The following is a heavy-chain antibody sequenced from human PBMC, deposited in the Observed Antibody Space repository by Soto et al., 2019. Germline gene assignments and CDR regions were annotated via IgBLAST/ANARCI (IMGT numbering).Heavy chain of an antibody. Sequence: QVQLQESGPGLVKPSQTLSLTCTVSGGSISSGGYYWSWIRQHPGKGLEWIGYIYYNGITYYNPSLKSRVTISVDMSKNQFSLKLSSVTAADTAMYYCARESRGSFDYWGQGTLVTVSS. CDR2: IYYNGIT. J-gene: IGHJ4*02. V-gene: IGHV4-31*03. CDR3: ARESRGSFDY. CDR1: GGSISSGGYY. D-gene: IGHD2-15*01.